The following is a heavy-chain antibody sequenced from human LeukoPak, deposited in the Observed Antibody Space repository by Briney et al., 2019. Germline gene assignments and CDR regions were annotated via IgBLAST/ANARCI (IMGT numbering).Heavy chain of an antibody. CDR1: GGSISSNSYY. J-gene: IGHJ3*02. CDR3: ARRNVLTHSFDI. D-gene: IGHD3-9*01. CDR2: NSYSGTS. Sequence: PSETLSLTCTVSGGSISSNSYYWGWVRQPPGRRLEWVGTNSYSGTSYYSPSLKSRVTISVDTSKNHFSLQLSSVTAADTAVYFCARRNVLTHSFDIWGQGTMVTVSS. V-gene: IGHV4-39*02.